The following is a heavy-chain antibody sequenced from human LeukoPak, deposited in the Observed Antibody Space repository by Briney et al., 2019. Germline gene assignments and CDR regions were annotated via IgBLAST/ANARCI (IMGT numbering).Heavy chain of an antibody. V-gene: IGHV4-39*07. CDR3: ARVKGYYDSSGYVDY. D-gene: IGHD3-22*01. J-gene: IGHJ4*02. CDR2: IYYSGST. Sequence: SETLSLTCTVSGGSISSSSYYWGWIRQPPGKGLEWIGSIYYSGSTYYNPSLKSRVTMSVDASKNQFSLKLSSVTAADTAVYYCARVKGYYDSSGYVDYWGQGTLVTVSS. CDR1: GGSISSSSYY.